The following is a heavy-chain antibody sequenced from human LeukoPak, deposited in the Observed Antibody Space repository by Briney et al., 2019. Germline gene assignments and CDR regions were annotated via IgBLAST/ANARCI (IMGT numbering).Heavy chain of an antibody. J-gene: IGHJ5*02. V-gene: IGHV1-2*04. CDR2: INPNSGGT. CDR3: ARDRITMVRGDRYNWFDP. CDR1: GYTFTGYY. D-gene: IGHD3-10*01. Sequence: ASVKVSCKASGYTFTGYYMHWVRQAPGQGLEWMGWINPNSGGTNYAQKFQGWVTMTRDTSISTAYMELSRLRSDDTAAYYCARDRITMVRGDRYNWFDPWGQGTLVTVSS.